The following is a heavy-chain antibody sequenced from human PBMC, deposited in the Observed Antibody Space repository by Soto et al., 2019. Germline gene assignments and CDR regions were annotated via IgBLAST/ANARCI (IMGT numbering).Heavy chain of an antibody. D-gene: IGHD3-10*01. CDR3: AREDSTMVRGVIGY. J-gene: IGHJ4*02. V-gene: IGHV3-30-3*01. CDR1: GFTFSSYA. Sequence: GGSLRLSCAASGFTFSSYAMHWVRQAPGKGLEWVAVISYDGSNKYYADSVKGRFTISRDNSKNTLYLQMNSLRAEDTAVYYCAREDSTMVRGVIGYWGQGTLVTVSS. CDR2: ISYDGSNK.